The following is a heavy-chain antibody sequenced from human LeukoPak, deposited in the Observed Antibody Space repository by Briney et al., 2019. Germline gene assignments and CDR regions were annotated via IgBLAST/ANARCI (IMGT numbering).Heavy chain of an antibody. CDR3: AREMIGFRYYYYYYMDV. D-gene: IGHD3-16*01. CDR1: GFTVSSNY. J-gene: IGHJ6*03. CDR2: IYSGGST. Sequence: GGSLRLSCAASGFTVSSNYMSWVRQAPGKVLEWVSVIYSGGSTYYADSVKGRFTISRDNSKNTLYLQMNSLRAEDTAVYYCAREMIGFRYYYYYYMDVWGKGTTVTISS. V-gene: IGHV3-66*01.